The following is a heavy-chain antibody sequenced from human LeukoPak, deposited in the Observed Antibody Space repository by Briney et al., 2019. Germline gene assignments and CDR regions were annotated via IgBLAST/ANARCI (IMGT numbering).Heavy chain of an antibody. CDR2: IFYSGST. CDR1: GGSFSGYY. J-gene: IGHJ4*02. Sequence: SETLSLTCAVYGGSFSGYYWSWIRQPPGKGLEWIGYIFYSGSTNYNPSLKSRVTISVDTSKNQFSLKLTSVTAADTAIYYCARGRYYDSSGYPHFDYWGQGTLVTVSS. V-gene: IGHV4-59*01. CDR3: ARGRYYDSSGYPHFDY. D-gene: IGHD3-22*01.